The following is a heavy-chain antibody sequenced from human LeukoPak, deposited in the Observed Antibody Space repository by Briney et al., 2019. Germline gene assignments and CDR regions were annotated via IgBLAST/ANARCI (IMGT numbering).Heavy chain of an antibody. CDR3: ARQTGSGLFILP. D-gene: IGHD3/OR15-3a*01. J-gene: IGHJ4*02. V-gene: IGHV4-39*01. Sequence: SETLSLTCTVSGGSISSSSYYWGWIRQPPGKGLEWIGTIYYSGNTYYNPSLKSRVTISVDTSKNQFSLKLTSVTAADTAVYYCARQTGSGLFILPGGQGTLVTVSS. CDR2: IYYSGNT. CDR1: GGSISSSSYY.